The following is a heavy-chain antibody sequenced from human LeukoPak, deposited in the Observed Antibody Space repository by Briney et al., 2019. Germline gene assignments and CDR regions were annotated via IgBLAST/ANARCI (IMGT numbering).Heavy chain of an antibody. J-gene: IGHJ4*02. CDR2: IHYSGDI. Sequence: SETLSLTCTVSGASISTSYWYWIRQPPGKGLEWIGYIHYSGDINYNPSLKSRVTISAHTSKNQLSLKLSSVTAADTAVYYCARVGCSGGSCYPDYWGQGTLVTVSS. D-gene: IGHD2-15*01. CDR1: GASISTSY. V-gene: IGHV4-59*01. CDR3: ARVGCSGGSCYPDY.